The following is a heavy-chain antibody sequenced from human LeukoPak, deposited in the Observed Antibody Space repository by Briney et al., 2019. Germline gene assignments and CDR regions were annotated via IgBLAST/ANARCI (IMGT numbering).Heavy chain of an antibody. J-gene: IGHJ4*02. CDR2: IYNSGNT. Sequence: SETLSLTCTVSGDSITRNYWGWIRQPAGKGLEWIGRIYNSGNTNYSPSLERRVTMSTDTSKNQFSLQLTSVTAADTAVYYWARGRFDSRGYYVFDYWGQGTLVTVSS. V-gene: IGHV4-4*07. CDR1: GDSITRNY. CDR3: ARGRFDSRGYYVFDY. D-gene: IGHD3-22*01.